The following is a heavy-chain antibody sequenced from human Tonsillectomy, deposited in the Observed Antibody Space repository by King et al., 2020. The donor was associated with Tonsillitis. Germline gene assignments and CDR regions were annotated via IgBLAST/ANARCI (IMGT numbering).Heavy chain of an antibody. J-gene: IGHJ4*02. CDR1: GFTFSSYG. CDR3: AISRPGSSWYGGDY. CDR2: ISYDGDNE. D-gene: IGHD6-13*01. V-gene: IGHV3-30*03. Sequence: VQLVESGGGVVQPGRSLRLSCAASGFTFSSYGMHWVRQAPGKGLEWMAVISYDGDNEYHADSVKGRFTISRDNSKNTLYLEMTSLRAEDTAVYFCAISRPGSSWYGGDYWGQGTLVTVSS.